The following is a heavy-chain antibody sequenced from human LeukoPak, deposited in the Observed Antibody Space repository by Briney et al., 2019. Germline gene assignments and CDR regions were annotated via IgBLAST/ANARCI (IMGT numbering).Heavy chain of an antibody. Sequence: SETLSLTCTVSGGSISSHYWSWIRQPPGKGREWIGYIHYSGTTNYNPSLKSRVTISVDTSKNQFSLKVTSVPAADTAVYYCARDGVHQGGYYSYYMDVWGKGTTVTVSS. J-gene: IGHJ6*03. V-gene: IGHV4-59*11. D-gene: IGHD2-8*01. CDR3: ARDGVHQGGYYSYYMDV. CDR2: IHYSGTT. CDR1: GGSISSHY.